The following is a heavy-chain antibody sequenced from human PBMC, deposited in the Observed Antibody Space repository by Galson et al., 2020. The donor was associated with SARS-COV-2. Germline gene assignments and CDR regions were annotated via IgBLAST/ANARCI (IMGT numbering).Heavy chain of an antibody. V-gene: IGHV3-30*04. CDR1: GFTFSSYA. D-gene: IGHD3-22*01. J-gene: IGHJ6*02. CDR2: ISYDGSNK. Sequence: GGSLRLSCAASGFTFSSYAMHWVRQAPGKGLEWVAVISYDGSNKYYADSVKGRFTITRDNSKNTLYLQMNSLRAEDTAVYYCAKDPRYCDSSGYQSCYYYGMDVWGQGTTVTVSS. CDR3: AKDPRYCDSSGYQSCYYYGMDV.